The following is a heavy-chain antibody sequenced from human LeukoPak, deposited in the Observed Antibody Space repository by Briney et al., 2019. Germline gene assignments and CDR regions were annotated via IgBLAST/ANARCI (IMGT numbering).Heavy chain of an antibody. D-gene: IGHD6-13*01. CDR1: GASTSAYY. Sequence: SETLSLTCTVSGASTSAYYWSWIRQPPGKGLEWIGYTYSGGNANYNPSLKSRVTISIDTSENQFSLRLTSVTAADTAVYYCAREEQLVRGSYHYYYYMDVWGKGTTVTVSS. CDR2: TYSGGNA. V-gene: IGHV4-59*01. CDR3: AREEQLVRGSYHYYYYMDV. J-gene: IGHJ6*03.